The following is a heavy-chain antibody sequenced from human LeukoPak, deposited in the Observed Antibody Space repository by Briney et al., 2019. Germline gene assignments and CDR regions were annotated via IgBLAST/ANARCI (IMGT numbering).Heavy chain of an antibody. D-gene: IGHD5-18*01. CDR3: ARLDGYSYGYFDY. CDR1: GFTFSNYW. Sequence: GGSLRLSCAASGFTFSNYWMSWVRQAPGKGLEWVANIKQDESEKYYVDSVKGRFTISRDNAKNSLYLQMNSLRAEDTAVYYCARLDGYSYGYFDYWGQGTLVTVSS. J-gene: IGHJ4*02. CDR2: IKQDESEK. V-gene: IGHV3-7*01.